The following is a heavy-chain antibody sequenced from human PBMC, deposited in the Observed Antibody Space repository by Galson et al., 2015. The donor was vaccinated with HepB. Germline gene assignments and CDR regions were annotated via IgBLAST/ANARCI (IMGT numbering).Heavy chain of an antibody. J-gene: IGHJ6*02. D-gene: IGHD6-13*01. CDR3: ARHVSSWYNYYYYGMDV. Sequence: SVKVSCKASGYTFTSYAMHWVRQAPGQRLEWMGWINAGNGNTKYSQKFQGRVTITRDTSASTAYMELSSLSSVTAADTAVYYCARHVSSWYNYYYYGMDVWGQGTTVTVSS. CDR1: GYTFTSYA. V-gene: IGHV1-3*01. CDR2: INAGNGNT.